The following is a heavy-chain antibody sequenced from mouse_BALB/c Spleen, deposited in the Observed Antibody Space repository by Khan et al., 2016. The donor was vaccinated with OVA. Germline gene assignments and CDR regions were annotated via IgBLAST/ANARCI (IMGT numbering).Heavy chain of an antibody. Sequence: EVELVESGGGLVKPGGSLKLSCAASGFAFSSYSMSWVRQTPEKRLEWVATITSDGSYTYYPDSVKGRFTISRDHAKNTLYLQMSSLKSEDTAMYYCTRDRNYYGSSFYFDYWGQGTTLTVSS. V-gene: IGHV5-6-4*01. D-gene: IGHD1-1*01. J-gene: IGHJ2*01. CDR3: TRDRNYYGSSFYFDY. CDR2: ITSDGSYT. CDR1: GFAFSSYS.